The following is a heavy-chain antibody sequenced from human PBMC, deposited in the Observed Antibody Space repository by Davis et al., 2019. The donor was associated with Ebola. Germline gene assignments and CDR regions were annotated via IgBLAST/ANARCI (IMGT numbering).Heavy chain of an antibody. D-gene: IGHD2/OR15-2a*01. Sequence: PGGSLRLSCAASGFTFRNAWMTWVRQAPGKGLEWVGRIKNNLDGGTTDYAAPVKGRFSISRDDSKRTLYLQMNSLKIEDTAVYYCNTINTYVGMDVWGKGTTVTVSS. CDR2: IKNNLDGGTT. J-gene: IGHJ6*04. CDR3: NTINTYVGMDV. V-gene: IGHV3-15*01. CDR1: GFTFRNAW.